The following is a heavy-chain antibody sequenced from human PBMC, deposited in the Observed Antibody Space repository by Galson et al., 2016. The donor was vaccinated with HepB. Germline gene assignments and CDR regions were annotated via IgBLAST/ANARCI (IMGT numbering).Heavy chain of an antibody. D-gene: IGHD5-24*01. V-gene: IGHV1-2*02. Sequence: SVKVSCRASGYTFTGYYMHWVRQAPGQGLEWMGWINPNSGGTNYAQKFQGRVTMTRETSISTTYMELSRLRSDDTAVYYCARVDWLKLGADYWGQGTLVTVSS. J-gene: IGHJ4*02. CDR1: GYTFTGYY. CDR2: INPNSGGT. CDR3: ARVDWLKLGADY.